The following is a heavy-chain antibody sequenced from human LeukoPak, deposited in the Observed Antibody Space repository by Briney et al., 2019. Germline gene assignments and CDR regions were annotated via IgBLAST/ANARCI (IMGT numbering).Heavy chain of an antibody. CDR3: ARDYRSSSGRSIDY. Sequence: QPGGSLRLSCAASGFTFSTYWMTWVRQAPGKGLEWVANLKQDGSEEYYVASVKGRFTISRDNAKNSLYLQMNSLRAEDTAVYYCARDYRSSSGRSIDYWGQGTLVTVSS. J-gene: IGHJ4*02. CDR1: GFTFSTYW. CDR2: LKQDGSEE. V-gene: IGHV3-7*01. D-gene: IGHD6-6*01.